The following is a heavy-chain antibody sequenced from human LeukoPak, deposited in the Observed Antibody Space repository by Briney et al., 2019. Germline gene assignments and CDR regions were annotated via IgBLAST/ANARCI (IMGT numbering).Heavy chain of an antibody. D-gene: IGHD3-3*01. CDR2: INPNTGGT. Sequence: ASVKVSCRASGYTFSGHYMHWVRQAPGQGLEWMGWINPNTGGTNYAQKFQGGVTMTRDTSISTVYMELRRLRSDDTAVYYCARDMCDFLSAAYYFDYWGQGTLVTVSS. CDR1: GYTFSGHY. J-gene: IGHJ4*02. CDR3: ARDMCDFLSAAYYFDY. V-gene: IGHV1-2*02.